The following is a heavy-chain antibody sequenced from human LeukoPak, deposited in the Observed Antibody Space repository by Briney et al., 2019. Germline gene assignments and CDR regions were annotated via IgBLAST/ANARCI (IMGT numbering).Heavy chain of an antibody. V-gene: IGHV6-1*01. Sequence: SQTLTLTGAISGDSDSTNSFAWNWIRQSPSRGLEWLGRTYYRSKWYYDYAEFVKSRITINPDTSKNQISLQLNSVTPEDTAVYYCAREGPGFDYWGQGTLVTVSS. J-gene: IGHJ4*02. CDR3: AREGPGFDY. CDR1: GDSDSTNSFA. CDR2: TYYRSKWYY.